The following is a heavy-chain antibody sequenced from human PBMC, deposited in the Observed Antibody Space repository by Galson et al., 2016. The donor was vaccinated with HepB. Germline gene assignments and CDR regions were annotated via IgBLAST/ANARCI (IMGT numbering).Heavy chain of an antibody. D-gene: IGHD3-9*01. CDR3: ATDPLTGIYY. J-gene: IGHJ4*02. CDR1: GFTFTSYD. Sequence: SVKVSCKASGFTFTSYDISWVRQTPGEGLEWLGRISAYNGNTNYAQNPQGRLTMTEDTSTDTAYMELSGLRSEDTAAYYCATDPLTGIYYWGQGTLVTVSS. V-gene: IGHV1-18*01. CDR2: ISAYNGNT.